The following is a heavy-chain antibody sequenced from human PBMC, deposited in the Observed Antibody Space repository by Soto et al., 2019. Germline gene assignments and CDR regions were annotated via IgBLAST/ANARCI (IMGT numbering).Heavy chain of an antibody. Sequence: PGGSLRFSCIASGFSFGNDWMGWVRQAPGKGLEWVANIKEDGSEKFSVDSVRGRFTISRDNAKNSLYLQMNSLRADDTAVYYCARPERNSKYHPLLSWGQGTLVTVS. CDR3: ARPERNSKYHPLLS. CDR2: IKEDGSEK. J-gene: IGHJ4*02. CDR1: GFSFGNDW. D-gene: IGHD1-1*01. V-gene: IGHV3-7*01.